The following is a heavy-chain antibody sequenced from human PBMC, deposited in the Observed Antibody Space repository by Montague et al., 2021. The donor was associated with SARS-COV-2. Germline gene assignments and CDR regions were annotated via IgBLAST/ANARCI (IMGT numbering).Heavy chain of an antibody. CDR3: ARAFDWLSITRYWYFDL. V-gene: IGHV4-31*03. Sequence: TLSLTCTVSGGSISSGGYYWSWIRQHPGKGLEWIGYIYYSGSTYYNPSLKSRVTISVDTSKNQFSLKLSSVTAADTAVYYCARAFDWLSITRYWYFDLWGRGTLVTVSS. CDR1: GGSISSGGYY. D-gene: IGHD3-9*01. J-gene: IGHJ2*01. CDR2: IYYSGST.